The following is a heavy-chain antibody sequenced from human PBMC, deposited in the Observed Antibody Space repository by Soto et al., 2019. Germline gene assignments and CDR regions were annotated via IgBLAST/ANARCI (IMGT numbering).Heavy chain of an antibody. CDR2: IHWDEDK. Sequence: QITLKESGPTLVNPTETLTLTCSFSGFSLGYSGVGVAWIRQPPGKTLEWLALIHWDEDKRYSPSLKNRLTITKDTSDNQVVLTVTNMDPVDTGTYYCAHGTWKGSGTLIFDYWGQGAPVTVSS. CDR1: GFSLGYSGVG. V-gene: IGHV2-5*02. D-gene: IGHD2-15*01. J-gene: IGHJ4*02. CDR3: AHGTWKGSGTLIFDY.